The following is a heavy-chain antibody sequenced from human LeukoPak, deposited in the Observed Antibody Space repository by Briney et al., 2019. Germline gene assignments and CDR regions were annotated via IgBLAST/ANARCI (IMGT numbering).Heavy chain of an antibody. CDR3: ARALKLLWFGEANWFDP. CDR1: GGSISSGGYY. J-gene: IGHJ5*02. D-gene: IGHD3-10*01. Sequence: SQTLSLTCTVSGGSISSGGYYWSWIRQHPGKGLEWIGYIYYSGSTYYNPSLKSRVTISVDTSKNQFSLKLSSVTAADTAVYYCARALKLLWFGEANWFDPWGQGTLVTVSS. CDR2: IYYSGST. V-gene: IGHV4-31*03.